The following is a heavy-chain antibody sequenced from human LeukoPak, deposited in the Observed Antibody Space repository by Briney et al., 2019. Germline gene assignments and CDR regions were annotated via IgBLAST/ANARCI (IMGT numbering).Heavy chain of an antibody. CDR2: INPNSGGT. V-gene: IGHV1-2*02. D-gene: IGHD5-24*01. CDR3: ARSVEMATIANY. J-gene: IGHJ4*02. Sequence: ASVKVSCKASGYTFTGYYMHWVRQAPGQGLEWMGWINPNSGGTNYAQKFQGRVTMTRDTSISTAYMELSRLRSDDTAVYYRARSVEMATIANYWGQGTLVTVSS. CDR1: GYTFTGYY.